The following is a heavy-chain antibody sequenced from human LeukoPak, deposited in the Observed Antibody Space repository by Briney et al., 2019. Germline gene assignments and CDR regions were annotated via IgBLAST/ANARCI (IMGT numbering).Heavy chain of an antibody. V-gene: IGHV3-21*01. CDR2: ITSGSSYI. D-gene: IGHD1-26*01. CDR3: ARDPYSGSYGNYYYYFMDV. J-gene: IGHJ6*03. CDR1: GFTFSSYW. Sequence: GGSLRLSCTTSGFTFSSYWMSWVRQAPGKGLEWVSSITSGSSYIYYADSVKGRFTISRDNAKNSLFLQMNSLRAEDTAVYYCARDPYSGSYGNYYYYFMDVWGKGTTVTISS.